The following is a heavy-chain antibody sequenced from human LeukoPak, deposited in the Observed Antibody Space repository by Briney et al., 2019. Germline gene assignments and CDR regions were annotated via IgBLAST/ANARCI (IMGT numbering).Heavy chain of an antibody. D-gene: IGHD6-19*01. Sequence: SETLSLTCTVSGGSISSGGYYWSWIRQHPGKGLEWIGYIYYSGSTNYNPSLKSRVTISVDTSKNQFSLKLSSVTAADTAVYYCARGQQIGWYGSSAVWFDPWGQGTLVTVSS. CDR2: IYYSGST. J-gene: IGHJ5*02. CDR1: GGSISSGGYY. CDR3: ARGQQIGWYGSSAVWFDP. V-gene: IGHV4-61*08.